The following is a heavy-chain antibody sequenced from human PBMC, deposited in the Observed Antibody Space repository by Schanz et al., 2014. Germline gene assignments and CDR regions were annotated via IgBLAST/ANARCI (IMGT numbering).Heavy chain of an antibody. CDR1: GFTFSSYG. J-gene: IGHJ4*02. D-gene: IGHD3-22*01. CDR2: IRFDGSDK. V-gene: IGHV3-30*02. CDR3: AKSYDTSGYSGFDY. Sequence: QVQLVESGGDVVQPGRSLRLSCAASGFTFSSYGTHWVRQAPGKGLEWVTFIRFDGSDKYYADSVKGRFTISRDNSKNTLYLQMNSLRTEDTAVYFCAKSYDTSGYSGFDYWGQGTLVTVSS.